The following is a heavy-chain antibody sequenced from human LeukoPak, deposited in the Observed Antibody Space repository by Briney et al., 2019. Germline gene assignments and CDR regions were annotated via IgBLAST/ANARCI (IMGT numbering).Heavy chain of an antibody. Sequence: SETLSLTCTVSGGSISSYYWSWIRQPPGKGLEWIGYIYYSGSTNYNPSLKGRVTISVDTSKNQFSLKLSSVTAADTAVYYCARGPRARWLQSRDAFDIWGQGTMVTVSS. V-gene: IGHV4-59*01. CDR2: IYYSGST. CDR1: GGSISSYY. CDR3: ARGPRARWLQSRDAFDI. D-gene: IGHD5-24*01. J-gene: IGHJ3*02.